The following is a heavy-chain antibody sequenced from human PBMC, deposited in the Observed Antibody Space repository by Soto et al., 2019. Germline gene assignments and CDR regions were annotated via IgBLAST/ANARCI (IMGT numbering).Heavy chain of an antibody. V-gene: IGHV3-48*03. CDR1: GFTFSSYE. D-gene: IGHD5-18*01. CDR2: ISSSGNTI. CDR3: ASGYSYGYHFDL. Sequence: GGSLRLSCAASGFTFSSYEMNWVRQAPGKGLEWVLYISSSGNTIYYADSVKGRFTSPRDNAKNSLYLQMNSLGAEDTAVYYCASGYSYGYHFDLWGQGTLVTAPQ. J-gene: IGHJ4*02.